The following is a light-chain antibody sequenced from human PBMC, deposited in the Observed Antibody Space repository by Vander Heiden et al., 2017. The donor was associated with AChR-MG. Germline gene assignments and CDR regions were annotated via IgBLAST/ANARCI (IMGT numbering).Light chain of an antibody. CDR1: SSNIGSKE. Sequence: QSVLTQPPSASGTPGQRVTISCSGSSSNIGSKEVYWDQQLPGTAPKLLIYGNSQRPSGVPDRFSGSKSGTSASLAISGLRSEDEADYYCAAWDDSLSGGVFGGGTKLTVL. V-gene: IGLV1-47*01. CDR3: AAWDDSLSGGV. J-gene: IGLJ3*02. CDR2: GNS.